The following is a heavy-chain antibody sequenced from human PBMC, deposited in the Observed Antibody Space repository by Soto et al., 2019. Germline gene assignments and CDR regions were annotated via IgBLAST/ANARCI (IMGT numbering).Heavy chain of an antibody. J-gene: IGHJ4*02. D-gene: IGHD3-22*01. CDR1: GYTFTSYY. CDR3: ASRYYDSSGYYYDFDY. CDR2: INPSGGST. Sequence: ASVKVSCKASGYTFTSYYMHWVRQAPGQGLEWMGIINPSGGSTSYAQKFQGRVTMTRDTSTSTVYMELSSLRSEDTAVYYCASRYYDSSGYYYDFDYWGQGTLVTVSS. V-gene: IGHV1-46*01.